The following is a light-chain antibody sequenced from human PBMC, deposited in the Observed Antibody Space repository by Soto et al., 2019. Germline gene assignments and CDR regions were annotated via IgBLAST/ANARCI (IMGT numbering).Light chain of an antibody. CDR2: WAS. CDR3: QQCYSVPYT. V-gene: IGKV4-1*01. CDR1: QTLLYSSNNMNY. Sequence: DTVMTQSPESLAVSLGERATINCKSSQTLLYSSNNMNYLNWYQKKPGPPPELLIYWASTRESGVRDRFSSSGSRRDFTLTISSLHAEDVAVYYCQQCYSVPYTFGQGTKLDI. J-gene: IGKJ2*01.